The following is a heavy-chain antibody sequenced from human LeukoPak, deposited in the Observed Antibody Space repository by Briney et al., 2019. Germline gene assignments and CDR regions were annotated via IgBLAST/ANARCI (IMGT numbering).Heavy chain of an antibody. CDR3: ARDSRYCSGGSCYSRFDP. Sequence: SETLSLTCTVSGGSISSYYWSWIRQPAGKGLEWIGRIYTSGSTNYNPSLESRVTMSVDTSKNQFSLKLSSVTAADTAVYYCARDSRYCSGGSCYSRFDPWGQGTLVTVSS. CDR1: GGSISSYY. J-gene: IGHJ5*02. CDR2: IYTSGST. D-gene: IGHD2-15*01. V-gene: IGHV4-4*07.